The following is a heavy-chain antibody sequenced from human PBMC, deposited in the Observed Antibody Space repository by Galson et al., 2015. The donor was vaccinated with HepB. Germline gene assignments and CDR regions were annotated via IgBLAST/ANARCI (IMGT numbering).Heavy chain of an antibody. CDR2: FDPEDGET. J-gene: IGHJ5*02. CDR1: GYTLTELS. V-gene: IGHV1-24*01. CDR3: ATSGGGMTPDNWFDP. Sequence: SVKVSCKVSGYTLTELSMHWVRQAPGKGLEWMGGFDPEDGETIYAQKFQGRVTMTEDTSTDTAYMELSSLRSEDTAVYYCATSGGGMTPDNWFDPWGQGTLVTVSS. D-gene: IGHD4-17*01.